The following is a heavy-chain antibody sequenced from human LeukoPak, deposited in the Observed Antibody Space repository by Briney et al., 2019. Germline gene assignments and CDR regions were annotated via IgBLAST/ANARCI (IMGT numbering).Heavy chain of an antibody. D-gene: IGHD2-2*01. CDR3: ARDYCSSTSCYFDY. CDR1: GGSFSGYY. J-gene: IGHJ4*02. CDR2: INHSGST. V-gene: IGHV4-34*01. Sequence: SETLSLTCAVYGGSFSGYYWSWIRQPPGKGLERIGEINHSGSTNYNPSLKSRVTISVDTSKNQFSLKLSSVTAADTAVYYCARDYCSSTSCYFDYWGQETLVTVSS.